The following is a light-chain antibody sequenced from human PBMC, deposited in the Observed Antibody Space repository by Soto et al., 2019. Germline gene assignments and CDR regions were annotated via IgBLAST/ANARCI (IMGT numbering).Light chain of an antibody. V-gene: IGKV1-5*03. CDR3: QQYNSYSGT. Sequence: DIQITRPNATVCVSVGDRYTITCRASQTITSWLAWSQQKPGKAPKLLIYKASTLKSGVPSRFSGSGTRKEFTLTIRSLPPDPFATYYCQQYNSYSGTFGQGTKVDIK. CDR1: QTITSW. J-gene: IGKJ1*01. CDR2: KAS.